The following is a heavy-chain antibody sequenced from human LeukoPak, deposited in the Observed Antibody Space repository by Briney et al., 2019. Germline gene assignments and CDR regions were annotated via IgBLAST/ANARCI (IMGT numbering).Heavy chain of an antibody. V-gene: IGHV4-4*07. CDR1: GGSISSYY. CDR2: IYTSGST. Sequence: SETLSLTCAVSGGSISSYYWSWIRQPAGKGLEWIGRIYTSGSTNYNPSLKSRVTMSVDTSKNQFSLKLSSVTAADTAVYYCARVFDSGSQAYFYYMDVWGKGTTVTISS. D-gene: IGHD3-10*01. J-gene: IGHJ6*03. CDR3: ARVFDSGSQAYFYYMDV.